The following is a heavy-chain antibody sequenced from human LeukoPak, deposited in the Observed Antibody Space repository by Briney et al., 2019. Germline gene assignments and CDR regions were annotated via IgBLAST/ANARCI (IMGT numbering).Heavy chain of an antibody. D-gene: IGHD2-2*01. CDR2: IGSGGASR. V-gene: IGHV3-21*01. CDR3: GRACSSTTCGSSGGVYAVDI. Sequence: PGGSLTLSCSASGFTFSSYSIDWVRQAPGKGLEWVSFIGSGGASRSYADSVKGRFTISRDNAKNSLYLHMSSLRAEDTAVYYCGRACSSTTCGSSGGVYAVDIWGQGTMVTVSS. J-gene: IGHJ3*02. CDR1: GFTFSSYS.